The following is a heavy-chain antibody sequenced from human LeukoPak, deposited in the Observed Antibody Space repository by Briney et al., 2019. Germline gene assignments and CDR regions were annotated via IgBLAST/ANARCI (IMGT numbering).Heavy chain of an antibody. V-gene: IGHV3-9*03. CDR3: AQGSGNTDSRTPFDH. CDR1: GFTFDGYS. Sequence: PGRSLRLSCAASGFTFDGYSMHWVRQVPEKGLERVSGISWNSETIDYADSVKGRFTISRDNAKNSLYLSMYSLRAEDMALYYWAQGSGNTDSRTPFDHWGQGTLVPVSS. D-gene: IGHD2-2*02. CDR2: ISWNSETI. J-gene: IGHJ4*02.